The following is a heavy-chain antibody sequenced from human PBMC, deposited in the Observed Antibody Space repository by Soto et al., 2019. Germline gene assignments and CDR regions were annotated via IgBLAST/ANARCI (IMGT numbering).Heavy chain of an antibody. D-gene: IGHD3-22*01. Sequence: QLQLQESGSGLLKPSQTLSLTCAVSGGSISSGGYSWSWIRQPPGKALELIGYISHSGSTYYNPSVKGRVTLSVGRSQNQFGLKVSSVTAVGTAVYYCARGSRYYDSSGYACPLEYWGQGTLVTVCS. CDR3: ARGSRYYDSSGYACPLEY. CDR1: GGSISSGGYS. J-gene: IGHJ4*02. V-gene: IGHV4-30-2*01. CDR2: ISHSGST.